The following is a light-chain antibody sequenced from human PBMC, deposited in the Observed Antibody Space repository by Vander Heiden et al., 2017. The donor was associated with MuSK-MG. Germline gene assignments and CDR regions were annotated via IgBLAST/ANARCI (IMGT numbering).Light chain of an antibody. J-gene: IGKJ4*01. V-gene: IGKV1-33*01. CDR3: QQYENLPLT. CDR1: QDISNY. CDR2: DAS. Sequence: DIQMTQSPSSLSASVGDRVTITCQASQDISNYLNWYQQKPGKAPKLLIYDASNLETGVPSRFSGSGSGTDFTFTISSLKTEDIATYYCQQYENLPLTFGGGTKVEIK.